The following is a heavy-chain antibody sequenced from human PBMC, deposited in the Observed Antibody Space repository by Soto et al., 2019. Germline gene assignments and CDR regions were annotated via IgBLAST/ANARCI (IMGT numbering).Heavy chain of an antibody. V-gene: IGHV4-39*07. CDR1: GGSISSSSYY. CDR2: IYYSGST. J-gene: IGHJ4*02. CDR3: ARTNMYSSSHNVDY. D-gene: IGHD6-13*01. Sequence: SETLSLTCTVSGGSISSSSYYWGWIRQPPGKGLAWTGSIYYSGSTYYNPSLKIRVTISVDTSKKQFSLKLSSVTAADTAVYYCARTNMYSSSHNVDYWGQGTLVTVSS.